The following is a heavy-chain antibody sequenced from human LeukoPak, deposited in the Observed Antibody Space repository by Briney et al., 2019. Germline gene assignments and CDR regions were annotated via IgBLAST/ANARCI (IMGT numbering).Heavy chain of an antibody. V-gene: IGHV3-15*01. CDR2: IKSETDGGTT. Sequence: GGSLRLSCAASGFTFSNAWMSWVRQAPGKGLEWVGRIKSETDGGTTDYAAPVKGRFTISRDDSKNTLYLQMNSLKTEDTAVYYCTTDFMGYSYGYYFDYWGQGTLVTVSS. CDR3: TTDFMGYSYGYYFDY. J-gene: IGHJ4*02. D-gene: IGHD5-18*01. CDR1: GFTFSNAW.